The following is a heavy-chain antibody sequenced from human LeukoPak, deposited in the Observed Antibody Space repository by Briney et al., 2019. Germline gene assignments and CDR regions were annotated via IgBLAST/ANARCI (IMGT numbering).Heavy chain of an antibody. Sequence: SETLSLTCAVYGGSFSGYYWSWIRQPPGKGLEWIGEINHSGSTNYNPSLKSRVTISVDTSKNQFSLKPSSVTAADTAVYYCARRPRGVAKVNWFDPWGQGTLVTVSS. V-gene: IGHV4-34*01. J-gene: IGHJ5*02. CDR2: INHSGST. D-gene: IGHD3-10*01. CDR3: ARRPRGVAKVNWFDP. CDR1: GGSFSGYY.